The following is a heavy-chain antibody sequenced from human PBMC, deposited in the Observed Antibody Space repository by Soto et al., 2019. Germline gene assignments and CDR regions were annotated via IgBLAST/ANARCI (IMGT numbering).Heavy chain of an antibody. J-gene: IGHJ6*02. CDR3: ARTLYSSGWEIIYYYYGMDV. D-gene: IGHD6-19*01. CDR2: IYYSGST. V-gene: IGHV4-39*01. Sequence: PSETLSLTCTVAGGSISSSSYYWGWIRQPPGNRLEWIGSIYYSGSTYYNPSLKSRVTISVDTSKNQFCPKLSCVTAADTAVYYCARTLYSSGWEIIYYYYGMDVWGQGTTVTVSS. CDR1: GGSISSSSYY.